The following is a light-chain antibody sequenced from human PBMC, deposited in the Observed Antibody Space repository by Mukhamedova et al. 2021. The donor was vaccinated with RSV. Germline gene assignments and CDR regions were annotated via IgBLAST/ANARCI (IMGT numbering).Light chain of an antibody. CDR3: CSYAGSSTLG. Sequence: SCTGTSSDVGSYNLVSWYQHHPGKAPKLMIYEGSKRPSGVSNRFSASKSGNTASLTISGLQGEDESDYYCCSYAGSSTLGFGIGT. V-gene: IGLV2-23*01. J-gene: IGLJ3*02. CDR1: SSDVGSYNL. CDR2: EGS.